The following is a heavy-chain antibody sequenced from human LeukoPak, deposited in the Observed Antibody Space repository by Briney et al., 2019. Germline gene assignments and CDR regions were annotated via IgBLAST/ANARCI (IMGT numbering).Heavy chain of an antibody. CDR3: ARASNGQPPDY. V-gene: IGHV4-30-4*01. CDR2: IRNSGST. Sequence: SVTLSLTCTVSGGSISSGDYYWSWIRQPPGKGLEWFGYIRNSGSTYYNPSLKSRVTISLDMSKNQFSLKLNSVTAADTAVYYCARASNGQPPDYWGQGTLVTVSS. D-gene: IGHD6-19*01. CDR1: GGSISSGDYY. J-gene: IGHJ4*02.